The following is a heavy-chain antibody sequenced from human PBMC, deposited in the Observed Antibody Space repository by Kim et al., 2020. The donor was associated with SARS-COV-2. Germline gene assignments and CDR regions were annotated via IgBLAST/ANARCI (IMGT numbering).Heavy chain of an antibody. D-gene: IGHD5-18*01. V-gene: IGHV4-59*13. Sequence: SETLSLTCTVSGGSISSYYWSWIRQPPGKGLEWIGYIYYSGSTNYNHSLKSRVTISVDTSKNQFSLKLSSVTAADTAVYYCARERDDSYGTTFDYWGQGTLVTVSS. CDR2: IYYSGST. CDR3: ARERDDSYGTTFDY. CDR1: GGSISSYY. J-gene: IGHJ4*02.